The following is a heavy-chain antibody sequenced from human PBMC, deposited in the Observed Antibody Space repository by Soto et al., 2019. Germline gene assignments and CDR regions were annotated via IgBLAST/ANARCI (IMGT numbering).Heavy chain of an antibody. V-gene: IGHV1-69*01. D-gene: IGHD3-22*01. Sequence: SVKGSCKASGYTFTGYYMHWVRQAPGQGHEWMGGIIPIFGTANYAQKFQGRVTITADESTSTAYMELSSLRSEDTAVYYCARESGYYDSSGYYYVGYYYYGMDVWGQGTTVTVSS. CDR2: IIPIFGTA. CDR1: GYTFTGYY. CDR3: ARESGYYDSSGYYYVGYYYYGMDV. J-gene: IGHJ6*02.